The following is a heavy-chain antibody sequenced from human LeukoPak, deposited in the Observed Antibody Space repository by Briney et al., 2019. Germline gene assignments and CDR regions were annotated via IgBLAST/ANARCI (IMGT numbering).Heavy chain of an antibody. CDR1: GFTFSSYN. V-gene: IGHV3-21*04. Sequence: GGSLRLSCAASGFTFSSYNMNWVRQAPGKGLEWVSSVSSGSSYIYYADSVKGRFTISRDNAQNSLDLQMNSLRAEDTAVYYCVKNGISFDDWGQGTLVTVSS. D-gene: IGHD2-21*01. J-gene: IGHJ4*02. CDR2: VSSGSSYI. CDR3: VKNGISFDD.